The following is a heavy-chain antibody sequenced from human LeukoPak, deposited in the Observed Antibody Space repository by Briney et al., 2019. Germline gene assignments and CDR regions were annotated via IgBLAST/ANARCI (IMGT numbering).Heavy chain of an antibody. CDR1: GFTLSSYS. CDR2: ISSSSSYI. D-gene: IGHD3-9*01. V-gene: IGHV3-21*01. J-gene: IGHJ4*02. Sequence: TGGSLRLSCAASGFTLSSYSMNWVRQAPGKGLEWVSSISSSSSYIYYADSVKGRFTISRDNAKNSLYLQMNSLRAEDTAVYYCARDGLPDWSSTDFDYWGQGTLVTVSS. CDR3: ARDGLPDWSSTDFDY.